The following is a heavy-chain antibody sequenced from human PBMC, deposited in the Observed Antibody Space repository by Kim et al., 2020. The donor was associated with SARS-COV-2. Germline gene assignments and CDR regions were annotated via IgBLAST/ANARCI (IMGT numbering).Heavy chain of an antibody. D-gene: IGHD3-10*01. V-gene: IGHV3-21*01. CDR2: ISSSSSYI. Sequence: GGSLRLSCAASGFTFSSYSMNWVRQAPGKGLEWVSSISSSSSYIYYADSVKGRFTISRDNAKNSLYLQMNSLRAEDTAVYYCARDGYYGSARGYYGMDVWGQGTTVTVSS. J-gene: IGHJ6*02. CDR1: GFTFSSYS. CDR3: ARDGYYGSARGYYGMDV.